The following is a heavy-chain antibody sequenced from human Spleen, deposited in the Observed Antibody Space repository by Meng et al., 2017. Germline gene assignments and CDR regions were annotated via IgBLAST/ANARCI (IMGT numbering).Heavy chain of an antibody. V-gene: IGHV1-2*06. D-gene: IGHD2-15*01. Sequence: ALVKVSCKASGYTFTGYYMHWVRQAPGQGLEWMGRINPNSGGTNYAQKFQGRVTMTRDTSISTAYMELSRLRSDDTAVYYCARPLKTYCSGGSCYYFDYWGQGTLVTVSS. CDR2: INPNSGGT. CDR3: ARPLKTYCSGGSCYYFDY. CDR1: GYTFTGYY. J-gene: IGHJ4*02.